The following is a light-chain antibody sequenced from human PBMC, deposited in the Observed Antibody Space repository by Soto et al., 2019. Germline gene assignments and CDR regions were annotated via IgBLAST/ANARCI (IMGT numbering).Light chain of an antibody. CDR1: QSVSSSY. CDR2: GAS. Sequence: EIVLTQSPGTLSLSPGERATLSCRASQSVSSSYLAWYQQKPGQAPRQLFYGASSRATGLPDRFSGSGSGTAFTLTITRLEPEDFAVYYCQHYRTSFGGGTRVEIK. J-gene: IGKJ4*01. V-gene: IGKV3-20*01. CDR3: QHYRTS.